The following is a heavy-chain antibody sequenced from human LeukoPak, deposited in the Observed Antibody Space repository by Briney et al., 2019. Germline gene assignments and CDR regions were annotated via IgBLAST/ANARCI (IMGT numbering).Heavy chain of an antibody. D-gene: IGHD4-11*01. J-gene: IGHJ4*02. CDR1: GYTLTELS. CDR2: FDPEDGET. V-gene: IGHV1-24*01. Sequence: ASVKVSCKVSGYTLTELSMRWVRQAPGKGLEWMGGFDPEDGETIYAQKFQGRVTMTEDTSTDTAYMELSSLRSEDTAVYYCATDQTDYSNDRPLDYWGQGTLVTVSS. CDR3: ATDQTDYSNDRPLDY.